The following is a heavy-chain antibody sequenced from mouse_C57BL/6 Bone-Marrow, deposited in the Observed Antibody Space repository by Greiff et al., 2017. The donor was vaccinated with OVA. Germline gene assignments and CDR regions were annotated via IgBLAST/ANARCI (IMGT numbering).Heavy chain of an antibody. J-gene: IGHJ2*01. CDR1: GYAFSSSW. D-gene: IGHD1-1*01. Sequence: VKLVESGPELVKPGASVKISCKASGYAFSSSWMNWVKQRPGKGLEWIGRIYPGDGDTNYNGKFKGKATLTADKSSSTAYMQLSSLTSEDSAVYFCARSRLYYYGSRYFDYWGQGTTLTVSS. V-gene: IGHV1-82*01. CDR3: ARSRLYYYGSRYFDY. CDR2: IYPGDGDT.